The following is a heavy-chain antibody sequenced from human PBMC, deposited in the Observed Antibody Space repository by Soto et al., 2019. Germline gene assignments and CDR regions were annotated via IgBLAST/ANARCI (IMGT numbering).Heavy chain of an antibody. CDR2: ISSSSSTI. V-gene: IGHV3-48*02. CDR3: ARDLGYCSSTSCYLTYYYGMDV. D-gene: IGHD2-2*01. J-gene: IGHJ6*02. Sequence: EVQLVESGGGLVQPGGSLRLSCAASGFTFSSYSMNWVRQAPGKGLEWASYISSSSSTIYYADSVKGRFTISRDNAKNSLYLQMNSLRDEDTAVYYCARDLGYCSSTSCYLTYYYGMDVWGQGTTVTVSS. CDR1: GFTFSSYS.